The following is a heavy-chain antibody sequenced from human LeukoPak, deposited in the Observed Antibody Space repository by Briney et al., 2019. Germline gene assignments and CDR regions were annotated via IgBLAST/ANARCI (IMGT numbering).Heavy chain of an antibody. CDR1: GGSISSNSYY. V-gene: IGHV4-61*02. CDR3: AREVGTIMVNWFDP. D-gene: IGHD3-3*01. J-gene: IGHJ5*02. Sequence: PSETLSLTCTVSGGSISSNSYYWGWIRQPAGKGLEWIGRIYTSGSTNYNPSLKSRVTMSVDTSKNQFSLKLSSVTAADTAVYYCAREVGTIMVNWFDPWGQGTLVTVSS. CDR2: IYTSGST.